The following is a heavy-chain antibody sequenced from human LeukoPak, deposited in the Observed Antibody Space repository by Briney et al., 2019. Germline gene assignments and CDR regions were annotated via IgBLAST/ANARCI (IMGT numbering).Heavy chain of an antibody. CDR1: GFTFSSYS. V-gene: IGHV3-21*01. J-gene: IGHJ4*02. CDR2: ISSSSRYI. CDR3: ARESYDSSGYYYGGGFDY. D-gene: IGHD3-22*01. Sequence: GEALRLSCAASGFTFSSYSMNWVRQAPGKGLEWVASISSSSRYIYYVDSVKGRFTISRDNAKNSLYLQMNSLRAEDTAVYYCARESYDSSGYYYGGGFDYWGQGTLVTVSS.